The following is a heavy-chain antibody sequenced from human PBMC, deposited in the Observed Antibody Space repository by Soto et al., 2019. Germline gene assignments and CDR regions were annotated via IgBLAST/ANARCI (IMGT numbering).Heavy chain of an antibody. Sequence: SVKVSCKASGGTFSSYTISWVRQAPGQGLEWMGRIIPILGIANYAQKLQGRVTITADKSTSTAYMELRSLRSDDTAVYYCAREPYSYGSYYYFDYWGQGTLVTVSS. V-gene: IGHV1-69*04. D-gene: IGHD5-18*01. J-gene: IGHJ4*02. CDR1: GGTFSSYT. CDR2: IIPILGIA. CDR3: AREPYSYGSYYYFDY.